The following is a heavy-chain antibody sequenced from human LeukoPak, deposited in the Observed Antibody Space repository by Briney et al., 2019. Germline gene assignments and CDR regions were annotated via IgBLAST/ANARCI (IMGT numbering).Heavy chain of an antibody. J-gene: IGHJ4*02. Sequence: QPGGSLRLSCAASGFIFSSYAMSWVRQTPGKGLEWVSSISASGVATYYADSVKGRFSISRDNSKNRLYLEMKSLRAEDTAVYYCAKVQVPAVFIDRYYFDYWGQGTLVTVSS. CDR3: AKVQVPAVFIDRYYFDY. CDR1: GFIFSSYA. CDR2: ISASGVAT. V-gene: IGHV3-23*01.